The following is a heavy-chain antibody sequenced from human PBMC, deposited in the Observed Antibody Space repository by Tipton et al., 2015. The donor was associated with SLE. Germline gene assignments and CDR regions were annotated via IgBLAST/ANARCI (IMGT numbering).Heavy chain of an antibody. D-gene: IGHD1-26*01. V-gene: IGHV4-34*01. CDR3: ARDLSRGSFDY. J-gene: IGHJ4*02. CDR2: INHSGST. Sequence: TLSLTCAVYGGSFSGYYWSWIRQPPGKGLEWIGEINHSGSTNYNPSLKSRVTISVDTSKNQFSLKLSSVTAADTAVYYCARDLSRGSFDYWGQGTLVTVSS. CDR1: GGSFSGYY.